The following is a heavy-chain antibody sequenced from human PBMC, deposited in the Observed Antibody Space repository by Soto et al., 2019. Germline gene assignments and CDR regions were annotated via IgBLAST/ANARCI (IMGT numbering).Heavy chain of an antibody. Sequence: SETLSLTCSVSGGSITSVDHYWSWIRQPPGKGLEWIGYIYYSGSTYYNPSLKSRVTISIDTSRNQFSLKLSSVTAADTAVYYCARSPYSSSSLDWFDPWGKGMLVTVSS. V-gene: IGHV4-30-4*01. CDR3: ARSPYSSSSLDWFDP. D-gene: IGHD6-6*01. CDR1: GGSITSVDHY. CDR2: IYYSGST. J-gene: IGHJ5*02.